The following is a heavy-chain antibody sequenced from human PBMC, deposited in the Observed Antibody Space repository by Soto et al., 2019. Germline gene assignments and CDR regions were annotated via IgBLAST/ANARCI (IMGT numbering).Heavy chain of an antibody. CDR2: IYTSGST. V-gene: IGHV4-4*07. CDR1: GGSISSYY. CDR3: AREVVVVTACSFDY. D-gene: IGHD2-21*02. Sequence: QVQLQESGPGLVKPSETLSLTCTVSGGSISSYYWSWIRQPAGKGLEWIGRIYTSGSTNYNPSLKSRVTMSVDTSKNQFSLRLSSVTAADTAVYYCAREVVVVTACSFDYWGQGTLVTVSS. J-gene: IGHJ4*02.